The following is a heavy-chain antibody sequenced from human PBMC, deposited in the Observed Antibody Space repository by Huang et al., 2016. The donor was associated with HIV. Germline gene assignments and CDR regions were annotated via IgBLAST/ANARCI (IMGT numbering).Heavy chain of an antibody. D-gene: IGHD6-19*01. CDR1: GFAFSSYG. Sequence: EVELVESGGGLVKPGGSLRLSCSASGFAFSSYGMNWVRKAPGKGLGWVAFSGSDSSYIYYADSVKGRVTSSRDNAKSSIYLQLDSLRAEDTAVYYCAYQQWLVGGLNHWGQGTLVVVSS. J-gene: IGHJ5*02. CDR2: SGSDSSYI. CDR3: AYQQWLVGGLNH. V-gene: IGHV3-21*02.